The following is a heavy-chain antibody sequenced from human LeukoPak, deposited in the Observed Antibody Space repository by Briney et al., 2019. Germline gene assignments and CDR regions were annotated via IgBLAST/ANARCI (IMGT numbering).Heavy chain of an antibody. D-gene: IGHD1-1*01. V-gene: IGHV6-1*01. Sequence: SQTLSLTCAISGDSVSSNSAAWNWVRQSPSRGLEWLGRTYYRSKWYNGYAVSVKSRITINPDTSKNQFSLRLNSVTPGDTAVYYCTDKQNCNWGQGTLVTVSS. CDR2: TYYRSKWYN. CDR1: GDSVSSNSAA. CDR3: TDKQNCN. J-gene: IGHJ4*02.